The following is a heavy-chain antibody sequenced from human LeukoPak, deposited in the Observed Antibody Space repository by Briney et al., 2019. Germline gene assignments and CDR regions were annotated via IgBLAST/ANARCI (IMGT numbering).Heavy chain of an antibody. D-gene: IGHD6-13*01. Sequence: PSETLSLTCAVYGGSFSGYYWSWIRQPPGKGLEWIGSIYYSGSTYYNPSLKSRVTISVDTSKNQFSLKLNSVTAADTAVYYCARIYSSSWFLNWFDPWGQGTLVTVSS. CDR1: GGSFSGYY. CDR2: IYYSGST. J-gene: IGHJ5*02. CDR3: ARIYSSSWFLNWFDP. V-gene: IGHV4-34*01.